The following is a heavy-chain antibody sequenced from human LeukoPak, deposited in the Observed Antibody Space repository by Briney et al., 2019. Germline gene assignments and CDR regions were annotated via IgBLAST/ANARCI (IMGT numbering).Heavy chain of an antibody. Sequence: PGGSLRPSCAASGFTFSSYSMNWVRQAPGKGLEWVSSISSSSSYIYYADSVKGRFTISRDNAKNSLYLQMDSLRAEDTAVYYCARDSSYSSSWYVYYMDVWGKGTTVTVSS. D-gene: IGHD6-13*01. CDR2: ISSSSSYI. CDR3: ARDSSYSSSWYVYYMDV. J-gene: IGHJ6*03. CDR1: GFTFSSYS. V-gene: IGHV3-21*01.